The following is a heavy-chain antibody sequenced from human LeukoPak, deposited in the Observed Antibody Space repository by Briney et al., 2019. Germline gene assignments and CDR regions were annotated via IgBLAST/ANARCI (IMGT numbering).Heavy chain of an antibody. CDR3: ARGEAMHYDILTGYRNYYMDV. CDR2: MNPNSGNT. D-gene: IGHD3-9*01. J-gene: IGHJ6*03. Sequence: ASVKVSCEASGYTFTSYDINWVRQATGQGLEWMGWMNPNSGNTGYAQKFQGRVTMTRNTSISTAYMELSSLRSEDTAVYYCARGEAMHYDILTGYRNYYMDVWGKGTTVTVSS. V-gene: IGHV1-8*01. CDR1: GYTFTSYD.